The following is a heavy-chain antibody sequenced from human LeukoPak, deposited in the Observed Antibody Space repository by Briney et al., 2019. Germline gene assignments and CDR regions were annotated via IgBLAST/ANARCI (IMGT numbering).Heavy chain of an antibody. CDR2: IIVSGAT. J-gene: IGHJ4*02. Sequence: GGSLRLSCAASGFTFSSFSMTWVRQAPGKGLEWVSSIIVSGATYYADSVKGRFTISRDSFRGMLSLQMDSLRVEDTAVYFCAKGSVGNADFASWGQGALVTVSS. D-gene: IGHD6-25*01. V-gene: IGHV3-23*01. CDR1: GFTFSSFS. CDR3: AKGSVGNADFAS.